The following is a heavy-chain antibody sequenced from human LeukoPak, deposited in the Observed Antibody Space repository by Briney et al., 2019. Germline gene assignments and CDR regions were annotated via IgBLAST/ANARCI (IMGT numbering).Heavy chain of an antibody. V-gene: IGHV3-33*08. CDR2: IWYDGSEQ. CDR3: ARGSDYYDSSGYYTRLTDY. CDR1: GFTFGTYG. Sequence: PGGSLRLSCAASGFTFGTYGMHWVRQAPGKGLEWVAVIWYDGSEQYYADSVKGRFTISRDNSKNTLYLQMNSLRAEDTAVCYCARGSDYYDSSGYYTRLTDYWGEGTLVTVSS. D-gene: IGHD3-22*01. J-gene: IGHJ4*02.